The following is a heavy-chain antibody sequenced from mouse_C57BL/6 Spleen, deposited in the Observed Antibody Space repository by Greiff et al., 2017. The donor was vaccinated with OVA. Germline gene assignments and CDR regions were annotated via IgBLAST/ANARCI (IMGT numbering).Heavy chain of an antibody. CDR1: GFTFSDYG. V-gene: IGHV5-17*01. CDR3: ARWLLQGYFDY. Sequence: EVKVVESGGGLVKPGGSLKLSCAASGFTFSDYGMHWVRQAPEKGLEWVAYISSGSSTIYYADTVKGRFTISRDNAKNTLFLQMTSLRSEDTAMYYCARWLLQGYFDYWGQGTTLTVSS. J-gene: IGHJ2*01. D-gene: IGHD2-3*01. CDR2: ISSGSSTI.